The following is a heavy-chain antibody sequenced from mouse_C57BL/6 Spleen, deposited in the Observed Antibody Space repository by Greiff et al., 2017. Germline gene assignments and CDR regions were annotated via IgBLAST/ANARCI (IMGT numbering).Heavy chain of an antibody. D-gene: IGHD1-1*01. CDR3: TTYYGSSLPWFAY. J-gene: IGHJ3*01. Sequence: VQLQQSGAELVRPGASVKLSCTASGFNIKDYYMHWVKQRPEQGLEWIGRIDPEDGDTEYAPKFQGKATMTADTSSNTAYLQLSSLTSEDTAVYYCTTYYGSSLPWFAYWGQGTLVTVSA. V-gene: IGHV14-1*01. CDR1: GFNIKDYY. CDR2: IDPEDGDT.